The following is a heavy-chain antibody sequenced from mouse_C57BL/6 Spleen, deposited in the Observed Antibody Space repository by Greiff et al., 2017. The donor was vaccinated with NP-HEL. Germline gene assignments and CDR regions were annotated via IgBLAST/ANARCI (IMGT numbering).Heavy chain of an antibody. J-gene: IGHJ4*01. CDR1: GFTFSSYA. D-gene: IGHD2-2*01. CDR2: ISDGGSYT. CDR3: ARGGGYDQRDY. V-gene: IGHV5-4*01. Sequence: EVQVVESGGGLVKPGGSLKLSCAASGFTFSSYAMSWVRQTPEKRLEWVATISDGGSYTYYPDNVKGRFTISRDNAKTNLYLQMSHLKSEDTAMYYCARGGGYDQRDYWGQGTSVTVSS.